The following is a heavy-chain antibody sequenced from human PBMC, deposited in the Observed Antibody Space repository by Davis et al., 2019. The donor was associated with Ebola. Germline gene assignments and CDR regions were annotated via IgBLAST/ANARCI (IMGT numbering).Heavy chain of an antibody. CDR1: GFTFTSSA. CDR3: AAATILEWLLVGMDV. J-gene: IGHJ6*02. D-gene: IGHD3-3*01. Sequence: SVKVSCKASGFTFTSSAVQCVRQARGQRLEWIGWIVVGSGNTNYAQKFQERVTITRDMSTSTAYMELSSLRSEDTAVYYCAAATILEWLLVGMDVWGQGTTVTVSS. CDR2: IVVGSGNT. V-gene: IGHV1-58*01.